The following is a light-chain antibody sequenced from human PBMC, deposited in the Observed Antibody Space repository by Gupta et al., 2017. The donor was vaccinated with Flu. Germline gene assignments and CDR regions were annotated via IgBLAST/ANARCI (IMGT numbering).Light chain of an antibody. CDR3: SSHTVSDTFV. J-gene: IGLJ1*01. CDR1: SSEIGAYKY. V-gene: IGLV2-8*01. CDR2: EVT. Sequence: QSALTQPPSASGSPGQSITISCTGTSSEIGAYKYVSWHQQHAGKAPKLIIYEVTKRPSGVPDRFSGSKSGNTASLTVSGLQAEDEGDYYCSSHTVSDTFVFGTGTAVTVL.